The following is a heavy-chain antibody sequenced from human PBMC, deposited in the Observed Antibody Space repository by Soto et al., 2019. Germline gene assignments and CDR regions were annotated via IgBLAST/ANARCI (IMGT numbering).Heavy chain of an antibody. CDR3: TTGPYCTSTSCYGS. J-gene: IGHJ5*02. CDR1: GFTFSGST. CDR2: IRNKANSDAT. V-gene: IGHV3-73*01. D-gene: IGHD2-2*01. Sequence: EVQLVESGGGLVQPGGSLKLSCAASGFTFSGSTIHWVRQASGKGLEWVGRIRNKANSDATVYAASVKGRFTISRDESKNTAYLQMISLKTEDTAVYYCTTGPYCTSTSCYGSWGQGTLVTVSS.